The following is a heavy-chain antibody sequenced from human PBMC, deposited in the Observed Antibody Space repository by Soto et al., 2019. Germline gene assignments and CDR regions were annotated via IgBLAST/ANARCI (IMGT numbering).Heavy chain of an antibody. CDR3: VTGYHSDY. D-gene: IGHD5-18*01. CDR1: VISTSSYW. V-gene: IGHV3-7*03. CDR2: IKKDGSEK. J-gene: IGHJ4*02. Sequence: WWSLRLSCPASVISTSSYWMGWFRQAPGRGLEWVASIKKDGSEKYYMDSLKGRFTISRDNALNSLYLQMNSLRAEDTAVYFCVTGYHSDYWGQGTLVTVSS.